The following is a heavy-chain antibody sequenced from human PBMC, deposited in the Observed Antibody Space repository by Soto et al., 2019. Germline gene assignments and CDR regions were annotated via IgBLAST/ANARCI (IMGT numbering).Heavy chain of an antibody. Sequence: GGSLRLSCAASGFTLTNYAMSWVRQAPGKGLEWVSAVSAGGGSTYYADSVKGRFTLSRDNSENTLYLQMNSLRADGTAVYYCAKRLTGTKGFDYWGQGTLVTVSS. J-gene: IGHJ4*02. CDR3: AKRLTGTKGFDY. CDR1: GFTLTNYA. D-gene: IGHD1-7*01. CDR2: VSAGGGST. V-gene: IGHV3-23*01.